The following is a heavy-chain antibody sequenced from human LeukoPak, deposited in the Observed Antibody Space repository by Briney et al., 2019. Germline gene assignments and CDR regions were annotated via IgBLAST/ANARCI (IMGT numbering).Heavy chain of an antibody. D-gene: IGHD1-7*01. V-gene: IGHV3-48*03. CDR3: AREAITGTFGFDP. Sequence: GGSLRLSCAASGFTFSSYEMNWVRQAPGKGLEWVSYISSSGSTIYYADSVKGRFTISRDNAKNSLYLQMNSLRAEDTAVYYCAREAITGTFGFDPWGQGTLVTVSS. CDR1: GFTFSSYE. J-gene: IGHJ5*02. CDR2: ISSSGSTI.